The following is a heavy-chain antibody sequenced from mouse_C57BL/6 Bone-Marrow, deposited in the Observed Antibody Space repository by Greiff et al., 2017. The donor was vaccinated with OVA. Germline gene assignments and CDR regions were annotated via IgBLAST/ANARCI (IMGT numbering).Heavy chain of an antibody. D-gene: IGHD2-1*01. Sequence: EVQLQESGPGMVKPSQSLSLTCTVTGYSITSGYDWHWIRHFPGNKLEWMGYISYSGSTNYNPSLKSRISITHDTSKNHFFLKLNSVTTEDTATYYCARRVYGNRYFDVWGTGTTVTVSS. CDR2: ISYSGST. V-gene: IGHV3-1*01. J-gene: IGHJ1*03. CDR3: ARRVYGNRYFDV. CDR1: GYSITSGYD.